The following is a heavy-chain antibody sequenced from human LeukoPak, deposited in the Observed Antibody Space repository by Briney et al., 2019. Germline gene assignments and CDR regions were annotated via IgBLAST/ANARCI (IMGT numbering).Heavy chain of an antibody. CDR3: ARDSGSINY. V-gene: IGHV4-4*07. Sequence: SETLSLTCTVSGGSIKNHYWSWIRQPAGKRLEWIGRIHSSGSTNYNPSLKSRVTMSVDTSKNQFSLRMSSVTAADTAVYYCARDSGSINYWAQGALVTVSS. D-gene: IGHD3-10*01. J-gene: IGHJ4*02. CDR1: GGSIKNHY. CDR2: IHSSGST.